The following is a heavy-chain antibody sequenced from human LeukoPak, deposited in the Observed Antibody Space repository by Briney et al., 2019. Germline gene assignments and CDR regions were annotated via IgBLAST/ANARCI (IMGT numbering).Heavy chain of an antibody. CDR3: ASTPTMWLGNFDY. J-gene: IGHJ4*02. V-gene: IGHV1-2*02. Sequence: ASVKVSCKASGYTVTGYYMHWVRQAPGQGREWMGWINPNSGGTNYAQKFQGRVTMTRDTSISTAYMELSRLRSDDTAVYYCASTPTMWLGNFDYWGQGTLVTVSS. CDR2: INPNSGGT. D-gene: IGHD6-19*01. CDR1: GYTVTGYY.